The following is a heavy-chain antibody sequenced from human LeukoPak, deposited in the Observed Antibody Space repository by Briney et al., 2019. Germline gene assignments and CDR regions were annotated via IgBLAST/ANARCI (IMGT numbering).Heavy chain of an antibody. J-gene: IGHJ6*02. V-gene: IGHV4-4*02. CDR1: VGSISSGNW. CDR3: ASAPIRRGEGGERYRCGLDV. D-gene: IGHD2-2*02. Sequence: PSETLSLTCGVSVGSISSGNWCTWVRQSPGKGLEGIGKIHHNGTSNFNPSLKSRVIISLDTSKNHMYLILTSVTAPDTAVYYCASAPIRRGEGGERYRCGLDVWGQGTTVIVSS. CDR2: IHHNGTS.